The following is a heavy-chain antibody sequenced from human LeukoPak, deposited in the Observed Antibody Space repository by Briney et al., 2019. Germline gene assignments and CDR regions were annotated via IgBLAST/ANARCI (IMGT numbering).Heavy chain of an antibody. V-gene: IGHV3-72*01. D-gene: IGHD6-19*01. CDR3: AKAEAKWLVRGVINFDY. CDR2: TRNKANSFTT. Sequence: GGSLRLSCAASGFTFSDHYMDWVRQAPGKGLEWVGRTRNKANSFTTEYAASVKGRFTISRDDSKNSLYLQMNSLRAEDTAVYYCAKAEAKWLVRGVINFDYWGQGTLVTVSS. J-gene: IGHJ4*02. CDR1: GFTFSDHY.